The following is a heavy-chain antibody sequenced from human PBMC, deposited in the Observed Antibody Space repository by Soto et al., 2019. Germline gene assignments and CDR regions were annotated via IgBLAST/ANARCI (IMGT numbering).Heavy chain of an antibody. V-gene: IGHV3-30*18. CDR3: AKAPNFDWLSHFDY. D-gene: IGHD3-9*01. CDR1: GLTFSNYG. J-gene: IGHJ4*02. CDR2: ISYDGSNK. Sequence: GSLRLSCAASGLTFSNYGMHWVRQAPGKGLEWVAVISYDGSNKYYADSVKGRFTISRDNSKNTLYLQMNRLRAEDTAVYYCAKAPNFDWLSHFDYWGQGTLVTVSS.